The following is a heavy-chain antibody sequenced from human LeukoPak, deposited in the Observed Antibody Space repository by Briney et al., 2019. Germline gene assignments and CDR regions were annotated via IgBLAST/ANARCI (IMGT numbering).Heavy chain of an antibody. J-gene: IGHJ4*02. CDR1: GFTFSSYA. D-gene: IGHD3-9*01. CDR3: AKTLTGGSSFDY. V-gene: IGHV3-23*01. CDR2: ISGSRT. Sequence: GGSLRLYCAASGFTFSSYALSWVRQAPGKGLEWVSAISGSRTYYTDSVKGRFTISRDNSKNTLYLQMNSLRAEDTAVYYCAKTLTGGSSFDYWGQGTLVTVSS.